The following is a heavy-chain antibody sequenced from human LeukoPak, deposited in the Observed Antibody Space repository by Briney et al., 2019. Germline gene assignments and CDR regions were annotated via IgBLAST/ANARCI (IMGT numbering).Heavy chain of an antibody. CDR2: IGVGGTT. D-gene: IGHD3-22*01. J-gene: IGHJ4*02. CDR1: GFTFSNYG. CDR3: AKAQGYYDC. V-gene: IGHV3-23*01. Sequence: GGSLRLSCAASGFTFSNYGMNWVRQAPGKGLEWVSGIGVGGTTYYADSVKGRFTISGDTSKSTLYLQMNSLRAEDTAVYYCAKAQGYYDCWGQGTLVTVSS.